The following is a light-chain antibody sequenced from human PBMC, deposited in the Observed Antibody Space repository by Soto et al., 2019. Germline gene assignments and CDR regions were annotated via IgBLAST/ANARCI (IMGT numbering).Light chain of an antibody. CDR3: AAWDDSLSGYV. J-gene: IGLJ1*01. CDR1: SSNIGGNY. Sequence: QSVLTQPPSASGTPGQRVTISCSGSSSNIGGNYVYWYQQLPGTAPKLLIYRNNQRPSGVPDRFSGSTSGTSASLAISGLRSEDEADYSCAAWDDSLSGYVFGTGTKLTVL. CDR2: RNN. V-gene: IGLV1-47*01.